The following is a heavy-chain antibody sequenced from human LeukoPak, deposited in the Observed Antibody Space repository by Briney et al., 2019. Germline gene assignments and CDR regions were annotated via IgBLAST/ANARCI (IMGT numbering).Heavy chain of an antibody. J-gene: IGHJ5*02. CDR1: GDTLSALA. V-gene: IGHV1-24*01. Sequence: GASVKVSCKVFGDTLSALAIHWVRQVPGKGLEWMGHSDPEDGETIYAQKFQGRVTMTEDTSTDTAYMELNSLRYEDTAVYYCTTGDHWGQGTLVTVSS. CDR3: TTGDH. CDR2: SDPEDGET.